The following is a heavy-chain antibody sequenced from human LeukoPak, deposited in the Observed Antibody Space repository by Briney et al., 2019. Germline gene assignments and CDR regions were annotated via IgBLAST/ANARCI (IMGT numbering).Heavy chain of an antibody. D-gene: IGHD3-16*01. V-gene: IGHV1-2*02. CDR3: ARGGVNHDYHWFDP. CDR1: GYTFTGYY. CDR2: INPNSGDT. Sequence: GASVPVSFKASGYTFTGYYLHWVRQAPGQGLEWMGWINPNSGDTNYTQKFQGRVTMTRDTSIRTAYMELSRLRSDDTAVYYCARGGVNHDYHWFDPWGQGTLVTVSS. J-gene: IGHJ5*02.